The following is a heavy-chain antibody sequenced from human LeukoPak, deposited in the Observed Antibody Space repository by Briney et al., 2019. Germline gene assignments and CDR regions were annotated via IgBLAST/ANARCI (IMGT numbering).Heavy chain of an antibody. V-gene: IGHV4-59*01. D-gene: IGHD2-2*03. CDR1: GGSTSSYF. CDR2: IYYSGST. Sequence: SETLSLTCTVSGGSTSSYFWSWIRQPPGKGLEWIGYIYYSGSTNYNPSLKSRVTISVDTSKNQFSLKLSSVTAADTAVYYCARVVIVVVPAASTYFDYWGQGTLVTVSS. J-gene: IGHJ4*02. CDR3: ARVVIVVVPAASTYFDY.